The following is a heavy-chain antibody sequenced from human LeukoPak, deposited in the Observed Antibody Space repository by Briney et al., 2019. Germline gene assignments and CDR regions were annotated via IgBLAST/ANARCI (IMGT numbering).Heavy chain of an antibody. J-gene: IGHJ1*01. Sequence: SQTLSLTCTVPGGSISSYYWSWIRQPPGKGLEWIGYIYYSGSTNYNPSLKSRVTISVDTSKNQFSLKLSSVTAADTAVYYCAREGIAVAGVFQHWGQGTLVTVSS. D-gene: IGHD6-19*01. CDR2: IYYSGST. CDR1: GGSISSYY. V-gene: IGHV4-59*08. CDR3: AREGIAVAGVFQH.